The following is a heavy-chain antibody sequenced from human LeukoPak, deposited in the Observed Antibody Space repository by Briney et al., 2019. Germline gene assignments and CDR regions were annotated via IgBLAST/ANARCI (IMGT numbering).Heavy chain of an antibody. CDR1: GGTFSSYA. J-gene: IGHJ5*02. CDR3: ARSREQEWILWFGREDWFDP. D-gene: IGHD3-10*01. CDR2: IIPIFGTA. V-gene: IGHV1-69*06. Sequence: SVKVSCKASGGTFSSYAISWVRQAPGQGLEWMGGIIPIFGTANYAQKFQGRVTITADKSTSTAYVELSSLRSEDTAVYYCARSREQEWILWFGREDWFDPWGQGTLVTVSS.